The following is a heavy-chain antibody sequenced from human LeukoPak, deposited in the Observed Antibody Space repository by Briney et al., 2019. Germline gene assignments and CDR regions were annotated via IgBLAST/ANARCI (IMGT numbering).Heavy chain of an antibody. Sequence: PGGSLRLSCAASGFTFSSYSMTWVRQAPGKGLEWVSSISSSSSYIYYADSVKGRFTISRDNSKNTLYLQMNSLRAEDTAVYYCARSVGAIDYWGQGTLVTVSS. CDR3: ARSVGAIDY. CDR1: GFTFSSYS. V-gene: IGHV3-21*01. D-gene: IGHD1-26*01. J-gene: IGHJ4*02. CDR2: ISSSSSYI.